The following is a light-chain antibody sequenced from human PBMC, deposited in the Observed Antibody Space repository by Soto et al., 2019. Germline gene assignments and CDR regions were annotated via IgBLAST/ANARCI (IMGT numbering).Light chain of an antibody. CDR2: DND. CDR3: CSYAGRSTWV. V-gene: IGLV1-44*01. J-gene: IGLJ3*02. CDR1: SSNIGSNT. Sequence: QSVLTQPPSASGTPGQTVTISCSGSSSNIGSNTVNWYQHLPGTAPKLLIYDNDQRPSGVPDRFSGSKSGTSASLTISGLQTEDEANYYCCSYAGRSTWVFGGGTKLTVL.